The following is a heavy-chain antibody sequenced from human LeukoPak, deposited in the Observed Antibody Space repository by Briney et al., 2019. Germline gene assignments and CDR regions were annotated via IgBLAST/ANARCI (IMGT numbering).Heavy chain of an antibody. J-gene: IGHJ4*02. D-gene: IGHD1-26*01. CDR3: ARHGPSAGSYALFDY. V-gene: IGHV4-61*02. CDR2: IYTSGST. Sequence: PSQTLSLTCTVPGGSISSGSYYWSWIRQPAGKGLEWIGRIYTSGSTNYNPSLKSRVTILVDTSKNQFSLKLSSVTAADTAVYYCARHGPSAGSYALFDYWGQGTLVTVSS. CDR1: GGSISSGSYY.